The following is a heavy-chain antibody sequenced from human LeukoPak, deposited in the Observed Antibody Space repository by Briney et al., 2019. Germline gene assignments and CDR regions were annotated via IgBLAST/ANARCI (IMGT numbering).Heavy chain of an antibody. CDR1: GRPFRGFF. V-gene: IGHV4-34*01. J-gene: IGHJ5*02. D-gene: IGHD4-23*01. CDR3: ARGIFYGGRNQYIWFDL. Sequence: PSETLSLTCAVYGRPFRGFFWSWIRQAPGKGLEWIGENRHSGSSHYNPSLKSRITISVDTSKSQFSLRLTSVTAADTAVYYCARGIFYGGRNQYIWFDLWGQGTLVTVSS. CDR2: NRHSGSS.